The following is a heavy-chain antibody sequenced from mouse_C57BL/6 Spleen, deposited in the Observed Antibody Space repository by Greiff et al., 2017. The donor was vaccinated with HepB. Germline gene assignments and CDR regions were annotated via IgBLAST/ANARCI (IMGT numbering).Heavy chain of an antibody. CDR2: IYPGDGDN. D-gene: IGHD3-2*02. CDR1: GYAFSSSW. Sequence: VQLQQSGPELVKPGASVKISCKASGYAFSSSWMNWVKQRPGKGLEWIGRIYPGDGDNNYNGKFKGKATLTADKYSSTACMQLSSLASEDSAVYFYATTAQATDYAMDYRGQGTSVTVSS. J-gene: IGHJ4*01. V-gene: IGHV1-82*01. CDR3: ATTAQATDYAMDY.